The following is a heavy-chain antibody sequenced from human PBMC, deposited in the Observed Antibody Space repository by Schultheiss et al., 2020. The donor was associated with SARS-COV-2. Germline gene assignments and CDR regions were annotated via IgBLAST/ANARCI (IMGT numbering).Heavy chain of an antibody. CDR1: GYTFTSSA. D-gene: IGHD6-19*01. V-gene: IGHV1-58*01. J-gene: IGHJ4*02. CDR3: ARGYNRLVLDY. Sequence: GGSLRLSCKASGYTFTSSAVQWVRQARGERLEWIGWIVVGSGNTNNAQKFQERVTMTRDTSISTAYMELSRLRSDDTAVYYCARGYNRLVLDYWGQGTLVTVAS. CDR2: IVVGSGNT.